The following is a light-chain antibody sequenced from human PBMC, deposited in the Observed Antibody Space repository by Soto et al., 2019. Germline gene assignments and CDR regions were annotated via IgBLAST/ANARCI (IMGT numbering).Light chain of an antibody. CDR2: GAS. CDR3: QEYGSSRT. CDR1: QSVSSSY. V-gene: IGKV3-20*01. J-gene: IGKJ1*01. Sequence: EIVLTQSPGTLSLSPGERATLSCRASQSVSSSYLAWYQHKPGQAPRLLIYGASSRATGIPDSFSGSGSGTDFTITISRLEPEDFIVYYYQEYGSSRTFGQGTKVEIK.